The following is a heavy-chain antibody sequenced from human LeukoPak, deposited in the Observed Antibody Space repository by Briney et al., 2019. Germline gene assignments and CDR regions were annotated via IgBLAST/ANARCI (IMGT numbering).Heavy chain of an antibody. D-gene: IGHD1-20*01. Sequence: SETLSLTCAVSGGSISSGGYSWSWIRQPPGRGLEWIGYIYHSGSTYYNPSLKSRVTISVDRSKNQFSLELSSVTAADTAVYYCARGRNWNPGALMDVWGQGTTVTVSS. V-gene: IGHV4-30-2*01. J-gene: IGHJ6*02. CDR2: IYHSGST. CDR1: GGSISSGGYS. CDR3: ARGRNWNPGALMDV.